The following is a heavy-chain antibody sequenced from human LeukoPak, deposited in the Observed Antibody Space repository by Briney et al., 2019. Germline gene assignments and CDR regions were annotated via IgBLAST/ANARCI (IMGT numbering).Heavy chain of an antibody. Sequence: PGGSLRLTCAASGFSVSSTYMSWVRQAPGKGLEWVSLIYTSGGTFYADSVMGRFTISRDNSKNTLFLQMNSLRAEDSAVYYCTRDRAGTQSWVEFDLWGQGTLVTVS. D-gene: IGHD3-10*01. V-gene: IGHV3-66*03. CDR3: TRDRAGTQSWVEFDL. J-gene: IGHJ5*02. CDR1: GFSVSSTY. CDR2: IYTSGGT.